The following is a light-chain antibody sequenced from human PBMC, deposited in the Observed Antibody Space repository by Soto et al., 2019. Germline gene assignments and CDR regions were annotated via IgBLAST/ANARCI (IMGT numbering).Light chain of an antibody. CDR1: QSVGTN. CDR3: QQYNKWPLFT. CDR2: GAS. Sequence: ERVMTQSPATLSVSPGERATLSCRASQSVGTNLAWYQQRPGQAPRLLIYGASTRATGIPARFSGSGSGTEFNLTISSLQSEDFALYYCQQYNKWPLFTFGPGTRVDIK. V-gene: IGKV3-15*01. J-gene: IGKJ3*01.